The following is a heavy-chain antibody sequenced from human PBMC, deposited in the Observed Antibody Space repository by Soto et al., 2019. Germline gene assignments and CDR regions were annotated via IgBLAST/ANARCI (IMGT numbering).Heavy chain of an antibody. D-gene: IGHD7-27*01. V-gene: IGHV1-24*01. CDR2: FDPEDGET. J-gene: IGHJ3*02. CDR1: GYTLTELS. Sequence: ASVKVSCKVSGYTLTELSMHWVRQAPGKGLEWMGGFDPEDGETIYAQKFQGRVTMTEDTSTDTAYMELSSLRSEDTAVYYCATRRLTGDPVDAFDIWGQGTMVTVSS. CDR3: ATRRLTGDPVDAFDI.